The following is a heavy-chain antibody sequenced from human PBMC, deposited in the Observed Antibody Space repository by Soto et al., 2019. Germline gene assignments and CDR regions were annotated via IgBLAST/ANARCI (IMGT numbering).Heavy chain of an antibody. V-gene: IGHV6-1*01. Sequence: SQTLSLTCAISGDSVSSNSAAWNWIRQSPSRGLEWLGRTYYRSKWYNDYAVSVKSRITINPDTSKNQFSLQLNSVTPEDTAVYYCARESPCVLRGRNWFDPWGQGTLVTVSS. CDR1: GDSVSSNSAA. CDR2: TYYRSKWYN. J-gene: IGHJ5*02. CDR3: ARESPCVLRGRNWFDP.